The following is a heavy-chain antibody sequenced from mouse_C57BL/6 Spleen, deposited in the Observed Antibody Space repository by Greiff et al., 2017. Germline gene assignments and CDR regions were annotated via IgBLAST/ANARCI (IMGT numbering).Heavy chain of an antibody. CDR2: IDPSDSET. V-gene: IGHV1-52*01. Sequence: QVQLKQPGAELVRPGSSVKLSCKASGYTFTSYWMHWVKQRPIQGLEWIGNIDPSDSETHYNQKFKDKATLTVDKSSSTAYMQLSSLTSEDSAVYYCARSVVTRFAYWGQGTLVTVSA. D-gene: IGHD2-2*01. CDR3: ARSVVTRFAY. J-gene: IGHJ3*01. CDR1: GYTFTSYW.